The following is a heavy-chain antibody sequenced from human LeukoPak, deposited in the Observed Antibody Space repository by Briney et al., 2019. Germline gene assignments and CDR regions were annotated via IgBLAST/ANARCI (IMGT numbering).Heavy chain of an antibody. Sequence: PSETLSLTCTVSGGSISSYYWSWIRQPPGKGLEWIGCIYYSGSTNYNPSLKSRVTISVDTSKNQFSLKLSSVTAADTAVYYCARATGDAFDIWGQGTMVTVSS. J-gene: IGHJ3*02. CDR3: ARATGDAFDI. CDR2: IYYSGST. V-gene: IGHV4-59*01. D-gene: IGHD1-1*01. CDR1: GGSISSYY.